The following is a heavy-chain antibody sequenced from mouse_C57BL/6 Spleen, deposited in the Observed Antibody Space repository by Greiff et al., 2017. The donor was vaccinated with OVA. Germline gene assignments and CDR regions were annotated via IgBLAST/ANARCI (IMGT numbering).Heavy chain of an antibody. CDR3: ARPFFYGSSYSFAY. V-gene: IGHV1-64*01. CDR2: IHPNSGST. Sequence: QVQLQQPGAELVKPGASVKLSCKASGYTFTSYWMHWVKQRPGQGLEWIGMIHPNSGSTNYNEKFKSKATLTVDKSSSTAYMQLSGLTSEDSAVYYCARPFFYGSSYSFAYSGERALGSVSA. J-gene: IGHJ3*01. CDR1: GYTFTSYW. D-gene: IGHD1-1*01.